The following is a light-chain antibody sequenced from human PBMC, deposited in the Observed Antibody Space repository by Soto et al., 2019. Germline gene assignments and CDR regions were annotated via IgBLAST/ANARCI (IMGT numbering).Light chain of an antibody. V-gene: IGLV4-60*02. J-gene: IGLJ3*02. CDR3: ETWDSNYWV. CDR1: SGHSSYI. Sequence: QPVLTQSSSASASLGSSVKLTCTLSSGHSSYIIAWHQQQPGKAPRYLMKLEGSGSYNKGSGVPDRFSGSSSGVDRYLTISNLQFEDEADYYCETWDSNYWVFGGGTKLTVL. CDR2: LEGSGSY.